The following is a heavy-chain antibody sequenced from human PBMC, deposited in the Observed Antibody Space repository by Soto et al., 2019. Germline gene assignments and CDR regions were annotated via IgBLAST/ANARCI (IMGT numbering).Heavy chain of an antibody. CDR3: AKVGGTILWGWFDP. Sequence: QVQLVESGGGVVQPGRSLRLSCAASGFTFSSYGMHWVRQAPGKGLEWVAVISYDGSNKYYADSVKGRFTISRDNSKNTLYLQMNSLRAEDTAVYYCAKVGGTILWGWFDPWGQGTLVTVSS. J-gene: IGHJ5*02. CDR1: GFTFSSYG. D-gene: IGHD6-19*01. V-gene: IGHV3-30*18. CDR2: ISYDGSNK.